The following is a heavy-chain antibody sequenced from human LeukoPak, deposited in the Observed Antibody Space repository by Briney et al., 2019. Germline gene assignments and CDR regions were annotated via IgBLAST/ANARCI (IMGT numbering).Heavy chain of an antibody. J-gene: IGHJ4*02. CDR2: IYPGDSDI. Sequence: GESLQISCKGSGYIFTTYWIGWVRQLPGKGLEWMGIIYPGDSDIRYSPSFQGQVTISADKSISTAYLQWSSLKASDTAMYYCASRVDYGGNNREYYFDYWGQGTLVTVSS. CDR1: GYIFTTYW. V-gene: IGHV5-51*01. D-gene: IGHD4-23*01. CDR3: ASRVDYGGNNREYYFDY.